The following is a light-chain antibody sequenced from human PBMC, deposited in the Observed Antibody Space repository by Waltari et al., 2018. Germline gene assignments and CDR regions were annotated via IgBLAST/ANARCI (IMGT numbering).Light chain of an antibody. Sequence: QTVVTQEPSLTVSPGGTVTLTCASSTGAVTSGYYPNWVQQKPGQAPRALIYTTSRKHAGTPARFSGSRLGGKAALTLSGVQPEDEAEYYCLLYYGGAWVFGGGTKLTVL. V-gene: IGLV7-43*01. J-gene: IGLJ3*02. CDR2: TTS. CDR3: LLYYGGAWV. CDR1: TGAVTSGYY.